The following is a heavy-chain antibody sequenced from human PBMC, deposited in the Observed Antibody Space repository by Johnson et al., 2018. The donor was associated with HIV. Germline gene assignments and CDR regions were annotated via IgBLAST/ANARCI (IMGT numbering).Heavy chain of an antibody. CDR2: ISYDGSKK. J-gene: IGHJ3*02. Sequence: VQLVESGGGVVQPGRSLRLSCAASGFTFSSYAMHWVRQAPGKGLEWVAVISYDGSKKYYADSVKGRLTIARDNSKNTLYREMNSLRAEDTAVYYCASGQNAFDIWGQGTMVTVSS. CDR1: GFTFSSYA. CDR3: ASGQNAFDI. V-gene: IGHV3-30-3*01.